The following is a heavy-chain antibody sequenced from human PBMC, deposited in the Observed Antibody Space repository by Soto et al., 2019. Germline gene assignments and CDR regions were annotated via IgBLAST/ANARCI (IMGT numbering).Heavy chain of an antibody. CDR1: GFTFSNYA. Sequence: QVQLVESGGGVVQPGRSLRLSCAASGFTFSNYAMHWVRQAPGKGLEWVAVISYVGTNKYYADSVKGRLTISRDNSKNTLYLQMNSLRAEDTALYYCARVVATITDYYYGMDVWGQGTTVTVSS. CDR2: ISYVGTNK. D-gene: IGHD5-12*01. J-gene: IGHJ6*02. V-gene: IGHV3-30-3*01. CDR3: ARVVATITDYYYGMDV.